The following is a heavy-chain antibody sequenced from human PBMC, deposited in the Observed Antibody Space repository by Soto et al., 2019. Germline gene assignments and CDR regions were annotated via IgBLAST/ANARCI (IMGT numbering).Heavy chain of an antibody. V-gene: IGHV4-34*01. D-gene: IGHD3-22*01. J-gene: IGHJ6*02. Sequence: SETLSLTCAVYCGSFSGYYWSWIRQPPGKGLEWIGEINHSGSTNYNPSLKSRVTISVDTSKNQFSLKLSSVTAADTAVYYCARIPYDSSGYYSYYYYGMDVWGQGTTVTDSS. CDR2: INHSGST. CDR3: ARIPYDSSGYYSYYYYGMDV. CDR1: CGSFSGYY.